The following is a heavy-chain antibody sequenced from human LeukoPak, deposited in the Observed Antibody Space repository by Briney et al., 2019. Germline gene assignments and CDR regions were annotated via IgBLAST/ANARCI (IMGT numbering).Heavy chain of an antibody. D-gene: IGHD3-10*01. Sequence: LRLPCTASGYTLSLYGMHGAPQAPAKGLEWVAVIWNDGSNKYYADSVKGRFTISRDNSKNTLYLQMNSLRAEDTAVYSCARASGPFDYWGQGTLVTVSS. CDR2: IWNDGSNK. CDR3: ARASGPFDY. J-gene: IGHJ4*01. CDR1: GYTLSLYG. V-gene: IGHV3-33*08.